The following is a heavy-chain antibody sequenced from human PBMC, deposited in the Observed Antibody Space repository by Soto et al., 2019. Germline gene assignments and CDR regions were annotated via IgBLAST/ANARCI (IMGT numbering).Heavy chain of an antibody. Sequence: QVQLVQSGAEMKKPGASVKVSCKASGYTFTNYGISWVRQAPGQGPEWMGWISGYDGDRNYAQKFQGRVTMTTDTSTSTAYMELRSLTSDDTAVYYCAGDYDRWGEDWFDPWGQGTLVTVSS. J-gene: IGHJ5*02. CDR1: GYTFTNYG. D-gene: IGHD3-16*01. CDR2: ISGYDGDR. V-gene: IGHV1-18*01. CDR3: AGDYDRWGEDWFDP.